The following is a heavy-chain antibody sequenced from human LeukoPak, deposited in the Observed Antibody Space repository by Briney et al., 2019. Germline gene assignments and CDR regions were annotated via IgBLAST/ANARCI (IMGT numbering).Heavy chain of an antibody. CDR3: AASGWSKPYYFDY. Sequence: ASVKVSCKASGYTFTSYRISWVRQAPGQGLEWMGWISAYNGNTNYAQKFQDRVTMTTDTSTNTAYMELRSLRSDDTAVYYCAASGWSKPYYFDYWAREPWSPSPQ. D-gene: IGHD6-19*01. CDR1: GYTFTSYR. V-gene: IGHV1-18*01. J-gene: IGHJ4*02. CDR2: ISAYNGNT.